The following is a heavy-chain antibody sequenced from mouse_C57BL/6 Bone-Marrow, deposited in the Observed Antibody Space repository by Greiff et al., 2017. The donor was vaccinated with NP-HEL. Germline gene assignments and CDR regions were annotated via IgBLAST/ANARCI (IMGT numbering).Heavy chain of an antibody. CDR1: GFTFNTYA. V-gene: IGHV10-3*01. Sequence: EVHLQESGGGLVQPKGSLKLSCAASGFTFNTYAMHWVRQAPGKGLEWVARIRSKSSNYATYYADSVKDRFTISRDDSQSMLYLQMNNLKTEDTAMYYCVRDRNYYGSSPHFDYWGQGTTLTVSS. J-gene: IGHJ2*01. D-gene: IGHD1-1*01. CDR3: VRDRNYYGSSPHFDY. CDR2: IRSKSSNYAT.